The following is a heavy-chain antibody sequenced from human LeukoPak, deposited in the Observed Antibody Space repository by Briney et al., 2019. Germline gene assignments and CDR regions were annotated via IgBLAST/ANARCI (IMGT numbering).Heavy chain of an antibody. CDR2: ISGSGDNT. Sequence: GGSLRLSCAASGFTLSSYAMSWVRQAPGKGLEWVSGISGSGDNTYYADSVKGRFTISRDNSKNTLYVQVNSLGTEDTAAYYCAKDQNYYDSSGYPPLFDYWGQGTLVTVSS. J-gene: IGHJ4*02. CDR3: AKDQNYYDSSGYPPLFDY. CDR1: GFTLSSYA. D-gene: IGHD3-22*01. V-gene: IGHV3-23*01.